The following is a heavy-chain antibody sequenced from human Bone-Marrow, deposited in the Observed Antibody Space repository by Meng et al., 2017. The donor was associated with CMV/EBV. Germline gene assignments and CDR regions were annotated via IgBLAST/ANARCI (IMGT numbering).Heavy chain of an antibody. Sequence: GGSIGSGDDYCGWLRRTPWKGLEWIGYIYYPGSTYYDPSLKSRVTISVDTSKNQFALELSSVTAADTAVYYCARGGVTSSYFWFDPWGQGTLVTVSS. J-gene: IGHJ5*02. CDR3: ARGGVTSSYFWFDP. CDR2: IYYPGST. V-gene: IGHV4-30-4*08. CDR1: GGSIGSGDDY. D-gene: IGHD4-17*01.